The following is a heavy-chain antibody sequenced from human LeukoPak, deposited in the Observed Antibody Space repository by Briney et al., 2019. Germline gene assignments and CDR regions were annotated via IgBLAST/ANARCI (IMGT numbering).Heavy chain of an antibody. J-gene: IGHJ4*02. CDR3: TTDRDLRWFYF. CDR1: DNSAYSTGFY. V-gene: IGHV4-39*07. D-gene: IGHD2-21*01. Sequence: SETLSLTCTVYDNSAYSTGFYWGWIRQPPGKGLEWIGSFSHGGSTFYNPSLKSRVTISGDTSEKQFSLRLSSVTAADTAAYYCTTDRDLRWFYFWGRGTLVAVSS. CDR2: FSHGGST.